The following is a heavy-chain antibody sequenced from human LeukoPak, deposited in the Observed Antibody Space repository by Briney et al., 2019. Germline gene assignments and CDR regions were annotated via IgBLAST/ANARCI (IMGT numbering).Heavy chain of an antibody. CDR2: ISSSSSTI. CDR3: ARERGPYSSGWYGGV. CDR1: GFTFSSYS. D-gene: IGHD6-19*01. J-gene: IGHJ4*02. Sequence: PGGSLRLSCAASGFTFSSYSLNWVRQAPGKGLEWVSYISSSSSTIYYADSVKGRFTISRDNAKNSLYLQMNSLRAEDTAVYYCARERGPYSSGWYGGVWGQGTLVTVSS. V-gene: IGHV3-48*04.